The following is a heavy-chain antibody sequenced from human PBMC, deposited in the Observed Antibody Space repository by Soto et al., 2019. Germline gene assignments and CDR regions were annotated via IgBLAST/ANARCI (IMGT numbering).Heavy chain of an antibody. V-gene: IGHV4-31*03. CDR1: GGSISSGGYY. CDR3: ASCNYYYYYMDV. CDR2: IYYSGST. J-gene: IGHJ6*03. Sequence: SETLSLTCTVSGGSISSGGYYWSWIRQHPGKGLEWIGYIYYSGSTYYNPSLKSRVTISVDTSKNQFSLKLSSVTAADTAVYYCASCNYYYYYMDVWGKGTTVTVSS.